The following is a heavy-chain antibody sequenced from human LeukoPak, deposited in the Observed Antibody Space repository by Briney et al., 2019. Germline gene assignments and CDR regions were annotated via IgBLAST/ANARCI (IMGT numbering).Heavy chain of an antibody. D-gene: IGHD4-17*01. CDR2: INRDGSST. J-gene: IGHJ4*02. Sequence: GGSLRLSCAASGFTFSNHGMNWVRQAPGKGLVWVSRINRDGSSTSYADSVKGRFTISRDNSKNTLYLQMNSLRAEDTAVYYCAKRKITTVTFDYWGQGTLVTVSS. CDR1: GFTFSNHG. V-gene: IGHV3-23*01. CDR3: AKRKITTVTFDY.